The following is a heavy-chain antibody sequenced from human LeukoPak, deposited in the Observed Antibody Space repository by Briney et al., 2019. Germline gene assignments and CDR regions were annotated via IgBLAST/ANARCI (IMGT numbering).Heavy chain of an antibody. Sequence: GASVKVSCKASGYTFTSYYMHWVRQAPGQGLEWMGTINPSGGSTSYAQKFQGRVTMTRDMSTSTVYMELSSLRSEDTAVYYCARGGYCGGDCYLGDYYYYYYMDVWGKGTTVTVSS. CDR1: GYTFTSYY. D-gene: IGHD2-21*02. J-gene: IGHJ6*03. CDR2: INPSGGST. CDR3: ARGGYCGGDCYLGDYYYYYYMDV. V-gene: IGHV1-46*01.